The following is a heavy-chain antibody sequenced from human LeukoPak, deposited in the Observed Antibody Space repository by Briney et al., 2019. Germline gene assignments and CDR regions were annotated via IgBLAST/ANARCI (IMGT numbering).Heavy chain of an antibody. J-gene: IGHJ2*01. V-gene: IGHV3-23*01. Sequence: GGSLRLSCAASGFTFRNYALTWVRQAPGKGLEWLSGISGSGDRTNYADSVKGRFTISRDNFKNSLYLQMNNLRAEDTAVYYCAKTPVPRPGDWWYFDLWGRGTRVTVSS. CDR1: GFTFRNYA. D-gene: IGHD3/OR15-3a*01. CDR3: AKTPVPRPGDWWYFDL. CDR2: ISGSGDRT.